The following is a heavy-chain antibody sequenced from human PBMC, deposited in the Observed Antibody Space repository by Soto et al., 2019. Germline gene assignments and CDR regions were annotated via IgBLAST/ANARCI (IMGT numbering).Heavy chain of an antibody. CDR1: GFTFSSYS. V-gene: IGHV3-21*01. CDR3: ARVFGSSSSGGNDY. J-gene: IGHJ4*02. Sequence: GGSLRLSCAASGFTFSSYSMNWVRQAPGKGLEWVSSISSSSSYIYYADSVEGRFTISRDNAKNSLYLQMNSLRAEDTAVYYCARVFGSSSSGGNDYWGQGTLVTVSS. D-gene: IGHD6-6*01. CDR2: ISSSSSYI.